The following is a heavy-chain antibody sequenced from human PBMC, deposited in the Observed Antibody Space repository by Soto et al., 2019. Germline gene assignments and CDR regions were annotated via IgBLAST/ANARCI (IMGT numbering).Heavy chain of an antibody. J-gene: IGHJ4*02. CDR3: VRGYSNFDY. CDR2: IYHTGST. CDR1: GGSFSGYY. D-gene: IGHD5-12*01. Sequence: PSETLSLTCAVYGGSFSGYYWSWIRQPPGKGLEWIGEIYHTGSTNYNPSLKSRVTISVDTSKNQFSLSLRSVTAADTAVYYCVRGYSNFDYWGQGALVTVSS. V-gene: IGHV4-34*01.